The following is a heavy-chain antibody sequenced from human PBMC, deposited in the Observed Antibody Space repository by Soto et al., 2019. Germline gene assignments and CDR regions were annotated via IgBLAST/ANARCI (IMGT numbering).Heavy chain of an antibody. D-gene: IGHD3-22*01. J-gene: IGHJ5*02. Sequence: PSETLSLTCTVSGGSISSGDYYWSWIRQPPGKGLEWIGYIYYSGSTYYNPSLKSRVTISVDTSKNQFSLKLSSVTAADTAVYYCARVGIVVVIPTDYWFDPWGQGTLVTVSS. CDR3: ARVGIVVVIPTDYWFDP. V-gene: IGHV4-30-4*01. CDR2: IYYSGST. CDR1: GGSISSGDYY.